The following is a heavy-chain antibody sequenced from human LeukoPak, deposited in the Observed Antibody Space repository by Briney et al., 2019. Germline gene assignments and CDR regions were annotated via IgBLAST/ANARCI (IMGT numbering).Heavy chain of an antibody. J-gene: IGHJ3*02. CDR2: IIPIFGTA. Sequence: SVKVSCKASGGTFSSYAISWVRQAPGQGLEWMGGIIPIFGTANYAQKFQGRVTITADESTSTAYMELSSLRSEDTAVYYCARDNASGDYGGNSGADDAFDIWGQGTMVTVS. CDR3: ARDNASGDYGGNSGADDAFDI. CDR1: GGTFSSYA. V-gene: IGHV1-69*01. D-gene: IGHD4-23*01.